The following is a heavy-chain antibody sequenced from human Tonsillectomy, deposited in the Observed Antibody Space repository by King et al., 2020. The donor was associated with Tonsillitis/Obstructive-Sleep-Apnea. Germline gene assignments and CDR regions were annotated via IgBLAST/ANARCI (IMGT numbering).Heavy chain of an antibody. V-gene: IGHV3-20*04. CDR3: ARGGYDYSNYYYYYMDV. Sequence: VQLVESGGGVVRPGGSLRLSCAASGFTFDDFVMSWVRQAPGKGLEWVSGINWNGGSTCYADSVKGRFTISRDNAKNSLYLQMNSLRAEDTALYYCARGGYDYSNYYYYYMDVWGNGTTVTVSS. CDR2: INWNGGST. J-gene: IGHJ6*03. CDR1: GFTFDDFV. D-gene: IGHD4-11*01.